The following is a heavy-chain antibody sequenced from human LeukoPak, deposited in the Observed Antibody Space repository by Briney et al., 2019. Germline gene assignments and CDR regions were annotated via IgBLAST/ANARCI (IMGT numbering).Heavy chain of an antibody. V-gene: IGHV4-61*02. CDR3: ARHRKVDTAGDY. Sequence: PSQTLSLTCTVSGGSISSGSYYWSWIRQPAGKGLEWIGRIYTSGSTNYNPSLKSRVTISVDTSKNQFSLKLTSVTAADTAVYYCARHRKVDTAGDYWGRGALVTVSS. J-gene: IGHJ4*02. CDR2: IYTSGST. CDR1: GGSISSGSYY. D-gene: IGHD5-18*01.